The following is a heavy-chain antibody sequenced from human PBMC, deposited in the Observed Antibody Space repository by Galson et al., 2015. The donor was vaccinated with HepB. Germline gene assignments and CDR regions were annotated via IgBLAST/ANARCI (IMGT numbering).Heavy chain of an antibody. CDR1: GYTFTSYY. J-gene: IGHJ3*02. D-gene: IGHD6-6*01. Sequence: SVKVSCKASGYTFTSYYMHWVRQAPGQGLEWMGIINPSGGSTSYAQKFQGRVTMTRDTSTSTVYMELSSLRSEDTAVYYCARAAALYSSSPRDAFDIWGQGTMVTVSS. CDR2: INPSGGST. CDR3: ARAAALYSSSPRDAFDI. V-gene: IGHV1-46*01.